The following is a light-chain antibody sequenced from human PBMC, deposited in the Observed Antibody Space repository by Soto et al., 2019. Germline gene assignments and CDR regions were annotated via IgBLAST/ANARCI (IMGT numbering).Light chain of an antibody. CDR2: KAS. Sequence: DIQMTQSPSTLSASVGDSVTITSPATQSISVWLAWYQQKAGKAPNLLIYKASRLESGVPSRFSGSGSETEFTLTISGLQPGDSATYYCQQYNSYSPTFGQGTKVDIK. CDR1: QSISVW. V-gene: IGKV1-5*03. J-gene: IGKJ1*01. CDR3: QQYNSYSPT.